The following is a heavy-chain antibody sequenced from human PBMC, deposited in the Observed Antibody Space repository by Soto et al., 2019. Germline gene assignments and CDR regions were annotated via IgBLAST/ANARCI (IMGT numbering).Heavy chain of an antibody. J-gene: IGHJ6*02. CDR2: IHNSGST. D-gene: IGHD2-2*01. V-gene: IGHV4-59*12. CDR3: ARGGYCSSTSCIGGINYYYYYGMDV. CDR1: SGSITSYH. Sequence: PSETLSLTCTVSSGSITSYHWSWIRRPPGKGLKWIGSIHNSGSTNYNPSLKSRVTISVDTSKNQFSLKLSSVTAADTAVYYCARGGYCSSTSCIGGINYYYYYGMDVWGQGTTVTVSS.